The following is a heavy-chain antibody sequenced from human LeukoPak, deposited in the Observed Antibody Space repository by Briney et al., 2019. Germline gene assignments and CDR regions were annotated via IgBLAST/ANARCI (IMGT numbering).Heavy chain of an antibody. D-gene: IGHD5-12*01. J-gene: IGHJ3*02. CDR2: ISGSGGST. CDR3: AKAARGLRPGEALRSAFDI. Sequence: GGSLRLSCAASGFAVSRNYMSWVRQAPGKGLEWVSAISGSGGSTYYADSVKGRFTISRDNSKNTLYLQMNSLRAEDTAVYYCAKAARGLRPGEALRSAFDIWGQGTMVTVSS. V-gene: IGHV3-23*01. CDR1: GFAVSRNY.